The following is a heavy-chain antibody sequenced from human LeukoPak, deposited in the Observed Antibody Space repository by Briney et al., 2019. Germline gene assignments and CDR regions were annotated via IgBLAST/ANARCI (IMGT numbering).Heavy chain of an antibody. D-gene: IGHD3-22*01. Sequence: GGSLRLSCAASGFTVNSNYMSWVRQAPGKGLEWVSIIYSCGSTYYADSVKGRFSISRDNSRNTLYLQMNSLRAEDTAVYYCAKGGYYDSSGYSPSFHWGQGTLVTVSS. V-gene: IGHV3-66*03. CDR1: GFTVNSNY. J-gene: IGHJ4*02. CDR2: IYSCGST. CDR3: AKGGYYDSSGYSPSFH.